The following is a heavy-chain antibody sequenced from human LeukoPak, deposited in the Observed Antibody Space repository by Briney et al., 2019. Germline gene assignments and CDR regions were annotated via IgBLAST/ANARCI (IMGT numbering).Heavy chain of an antibody. Sequence: GGSLRLSCTASGFTFGDYAMSWVRQAPGKGLEWVANIKQDGSEKYYVDSVKGRFTISRDNAKNSLYLQMNSLRAEDTAVYYCARDRSSSSPGFDPWGQGTLVTVSS. J-gene: IGHJ5*02. CDR3: ARDRSSSSPGFDP. CDR2: IKQDGSEK. CDR1: GFTFGDYA. D-gene: IGHD6-13*01. V-gene: IGHV3-7*01.